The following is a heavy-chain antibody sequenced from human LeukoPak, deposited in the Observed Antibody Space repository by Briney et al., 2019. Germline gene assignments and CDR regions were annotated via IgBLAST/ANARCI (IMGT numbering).Heavy chain of an antibody. CDR3: ARHESIVVAAFDI. V-gene: IGHV4-4*08. D-gene: IGHD3-22*01. CDR2: IYTSGSS. J-gene: IGHJ3*02. CDR1: GGSISSYY. Sequence: SEPLSLTCTVSGGSISSYYRSWIRHPPGKGLGWIGYIYTSGSSDYDPSLKGRFTISVDNSKNQLSLKLSSLTAADTAVYYCARHESIVVAAFDIWGQGTMVTVSS.